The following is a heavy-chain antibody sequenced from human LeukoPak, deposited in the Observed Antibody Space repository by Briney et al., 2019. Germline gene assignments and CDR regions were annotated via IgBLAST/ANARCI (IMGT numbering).Heavy chain of an antibody. Sequence: GASVKVSCKASGYTFTSYYMHWVRQAPGQGLEWTGIINPSGGSTSYAQKFQGRVTMTRDTSMSTVYMELSSLRSEDTAVYYCARVGSPTLYSSGWYSVDYWGQGTLVTVSS. V-gene: IGHV1-46*01. CDR3: ARVGSPTLYSSGWYSVDY. CDR2: INPSGGST. CDR1: GYTFTSYY. J-gene: IGHJ4*02. D-gene: IGHD6-19*01.